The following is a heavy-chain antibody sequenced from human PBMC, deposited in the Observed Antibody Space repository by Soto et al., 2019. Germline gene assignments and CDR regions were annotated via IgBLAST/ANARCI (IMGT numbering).Heavy chain of an antibody. D-gene: IGHD2-8*01. J-gene: IGHJ4*02. V-gene: IGHV1-3*01. Sequence: VQLVQSGAEVKKPGASVKVSCKASGYSFSVYTMHWVRQAPGQSPEWMGWINAGHGTTQYSQKFEGRVTITSDTSATTAYMEVTSLTSEDTAVYYCARDVGVRRLIFDHWGQGTLVTVSS. CDR1: GYSFSVYT. CDR2: INAGHGTT. CDR3: ARDVGVRRLIFDH.